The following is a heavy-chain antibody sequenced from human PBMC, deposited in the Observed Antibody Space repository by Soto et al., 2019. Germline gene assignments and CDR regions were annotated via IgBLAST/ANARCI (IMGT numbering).Heavy chain of an antibody. V-gene: IGHV3-15*01. CDR1: GFSFSYAW. Sequence: EVQLVESGGGLVKPGGSLRLSCAASGFSFSYAWMSWVRQAPGKGLEWVGRVKSKSDGGTIDYAAPVKGRFTISRDDAKNTLSLQMNSLRTEDTAVYYCFTSPYWGQGTLVTVSS. CDR3: FTSPY. J-gene: IGHJ4*02. D-gene: IGHD2-2*01. CDR2: VKSKSDGGTI.